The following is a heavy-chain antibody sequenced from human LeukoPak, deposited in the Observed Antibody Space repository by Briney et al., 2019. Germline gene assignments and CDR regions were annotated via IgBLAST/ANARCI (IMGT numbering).Heavy chain of an antibody. CDR3: ARDRTVVAATYNWFDP. CDR1: GGSISSSSYY. CDR2: IYYSGST. D-gene: IGHD2-15*01. V-gene: IGHV4-39*07. Sequence: SETLSLTCTVSGGSISSSSYYWGWIRQPPGKGLEWIGSIYYSGSTYYNPSLKSRVTISVDTSKNQFSLKLSSVTAADTAVYYCARDRTVVAATYNWFDPWGQGTLVTVSS. J-gene: IGHJ5*02.